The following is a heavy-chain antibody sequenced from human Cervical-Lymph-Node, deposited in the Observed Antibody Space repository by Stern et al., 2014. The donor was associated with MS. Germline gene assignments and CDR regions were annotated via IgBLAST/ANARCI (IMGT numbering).Heavy chain of an antibody. CDR2: VVVINGAP. V-gene: IGHV1-58*01. D-gene: IGHD3-3*01. J-gene: IGHJ5*02. CDR3: ASERYTYYDDQRPPGGFDP. CDR1: GFTFSQSA. Sequence: QLVESGPEVKKPGTSVKVSCKASGFTFSQSAVQWLRQARGHRLEWVGWVVVINGAPNYAPKFQERVTITRDKFTSTAYLELSSLTSEDTAIYYCASERYTYYDDQRPPGGFDPWGQGTLVTVSS.